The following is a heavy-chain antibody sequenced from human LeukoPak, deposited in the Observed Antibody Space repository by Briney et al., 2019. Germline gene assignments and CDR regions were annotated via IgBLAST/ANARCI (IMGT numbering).Heavy chain of an antibody. V-gene: IGHV4-39*07. CDR1: GGSISSSSYY. CDR3: ARVGDGYRPMGAFDI. D-gene: IGHD5-24*01. J-gene: IGHJ3*02. Sequence: PSETLSLTCTVSGGSISSSSYYWGWIRQPPGKGPEWIGSIYYSGSTYYNPSLKSRVTISVDTSKNQFSLKLSSVTAADTAVYYCARVGDGYRPMGAFDIWGQGTMVTVSS. CDR2: IYYSGST.